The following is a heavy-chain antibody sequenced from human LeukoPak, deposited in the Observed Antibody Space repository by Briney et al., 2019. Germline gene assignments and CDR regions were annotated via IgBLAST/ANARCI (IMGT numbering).Heavy chain of an antibody. V-gene: IGHV3-23*01. J-gene: IGHJ4*02. D-gene: IGHD3-16*01. Sequence: GGSLRLSCAASGFTFSSYAMSWVRQAPGKGLEWVSAISGSGGSTYYADSVKGRFTISGDNSKNTLYLQMNSLRAEDTAVYYCAKDRRWGPDYFDYWGQGTLVTVSS. CDR2: ISGSGGST. CDR1: GFTFSSYA. CDR3: AKDRRWGPDYFDY.